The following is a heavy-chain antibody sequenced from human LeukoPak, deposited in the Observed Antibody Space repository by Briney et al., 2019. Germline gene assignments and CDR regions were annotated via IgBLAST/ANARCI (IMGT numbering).Heavy chain of an antibody. CDR1: GGSITSYY. CDR2: IYYSGST. CDR3: ARVAIDWGGSYSNWFDP. Sequence: PSETLSLTCTVSGGSITSYYWSWIRQPPGKGLEWIGYIYYSGSTNYNPSLKSRVTISVDTSKNQFSLQLNSVTPEDTAVYYCARVAIDWGGSYSNWFDPWGQGTLVTVSS. J-gene: IGHJ5*02. D-gene: IGHD1-26*01. V-gene: IGHV4-59*12.